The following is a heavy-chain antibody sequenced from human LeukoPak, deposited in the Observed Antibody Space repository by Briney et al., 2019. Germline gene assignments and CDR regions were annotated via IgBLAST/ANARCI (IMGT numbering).Heavy chain of an antibody. CDR1: GGSISSSSYY. V-gene: IGHV4-39*07. Sequence: SETLSLTCTVSGGSISSSSYYRGWIRQPPGKGLEWIGSIYYSGSTYYNPSLKSRVTISVDTSKNQFSLKLSSVTAADTAVYYCARDRRWLPFDYWGQGTLVTVSS. D-gene: IGHD5-24*01. CDR2: IYYSGST. CDR3: ARDRRWLPFDY. J-gene: IGHJ4*02.